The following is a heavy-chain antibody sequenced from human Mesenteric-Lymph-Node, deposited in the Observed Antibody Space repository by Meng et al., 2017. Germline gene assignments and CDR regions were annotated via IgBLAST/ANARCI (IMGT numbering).Heavy chain of an antibody. Sequence: SVKVSCKASGYTFTGCYMHWVRQAPGQGLEWMGRIIPILGIANYAQKFQGRVTITADKSTSTAYMELSSLRSEDTAVYYCARATLGYCSSTSCYSNNWFDPWGQGTLVTVSS. CDR3: ARATLGYCSSTSCYSNNWFDP. J-gene: IGHJ5*02. D-gene: IGHD2-2*01. CDR1: GYTFTGCY. CDR2: IIPILGIA. V-gene: IGHV1-69*04.